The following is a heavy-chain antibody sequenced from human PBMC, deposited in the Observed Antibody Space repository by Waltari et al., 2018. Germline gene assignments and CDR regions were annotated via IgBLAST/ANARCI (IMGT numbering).Heavy chain of an antibody. Sequence: QVQLVQSGAEVQKPGASVTVSCKASGYPFTSYGINWVRQAPGQGLEWMGWISAYNGYTNYAQKVQGRVTMTTDTSTSTAYMELRSLRSDDTAVYYCARVGDDFWSGYFDYWGQGTLVTVSS. CDR3: ARVGDDFWSGYFDY. CDR1: GYPFTSYG. J-gene: IGHJ4*02. V-gene: IGHV1-18*04. D-gene: IGHD3-3*01. CDR2: ISAYNGYT.